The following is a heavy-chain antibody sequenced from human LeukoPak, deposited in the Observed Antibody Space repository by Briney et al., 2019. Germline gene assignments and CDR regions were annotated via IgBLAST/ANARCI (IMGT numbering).Heavy chain of an antibody. V-gene: IGHV4-30-2*01. CDR3: ARCGSGERGGYCDY. CDR1: GGSISSGGYS. CDR2: IYHSGST. D-gene: IGHD3-10*01. J-gene: IGHJ4*02. Sequence: PSETLSLTCAVSGGSISSGGYSWSWIRQPPGKGLEWIGYIYHSGSTYYNPSLKSRVTISVDRSKNQFSLKLSSVTAADTAVYYCARCGSGERGGYCDYWGQGTLVTVSS.